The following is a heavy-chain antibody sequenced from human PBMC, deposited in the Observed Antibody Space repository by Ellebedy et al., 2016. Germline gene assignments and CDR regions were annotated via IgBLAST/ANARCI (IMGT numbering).Heavy chain of an antibody. CDR2: IVVGSGNT. V-gene: IGHV1-58*01. CDR1: GFTFTSSA. J-gene: IGHJ4*02. Sequence: SVKVSCXASGFTFTSSAVQWVRQARGQRLEWIGWIVVGSGNTNYAQKFQERVTITRDMSTSTAYMELSSLRSEDTAVYYCAAGVLDYYGSGSYKRRVAAKKTDYWGQGTLVTVSS. CDR3: AAGVLDYYGSGSYKRRVAAKKTDY. D-gene: IGHD3-10*01.